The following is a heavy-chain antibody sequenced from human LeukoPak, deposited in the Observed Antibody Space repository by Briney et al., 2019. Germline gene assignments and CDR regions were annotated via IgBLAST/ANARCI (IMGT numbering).Heavy chain of an antibody. CDR2: ISYDGSNK. J-gene: IGHJ3*02. V-gene: IGHV3-30-3*01. CDR3: ARERLLRAFDI. CDR1: GFTFSSYA. D-gene: IGHD2-21*02. Sequence: PGRSLRLSCAASGFTFSSYAIHWVRQAPGKGLEWVAVISYDGSNKYYADSVKGRFTISRDNSKNTLYLQMNSLRAEDTAVYYCARERLLRAFDIWGQGTMVTVSS.